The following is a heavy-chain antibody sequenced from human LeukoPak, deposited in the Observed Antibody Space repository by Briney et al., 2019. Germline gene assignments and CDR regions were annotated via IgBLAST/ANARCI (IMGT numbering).Heavy chain of an antibody. J-gene: IGHJ4*02. CDR1: GGSISSYY. V-gene: IGHV4-59*01. CDR2: IYYSGST. D-gene: IGHD1-26*01. CDR3: ARGDSGSYYGFFDY. Sequence: SETLSLTCTVSGGSISSYYWSWIRQPPGKGLEWIGYIYYSGSTNYNPSLKSRVTISVDTSKNQFSLKLSSVTATDTAVYYCARGDSGSYYGFFDYWGQGTLVTVSS.